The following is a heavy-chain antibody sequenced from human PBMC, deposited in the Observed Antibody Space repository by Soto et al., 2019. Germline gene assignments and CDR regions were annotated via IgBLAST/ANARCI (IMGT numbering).Heavy chain of an antibody. J-gene: IGHJ3*02. V-gene: IGHV3-21*01. CDR3: ARAASSGWNDAFDI. D-gene: IGHD6-19*01. CDR2: ISSSSYI. CDR1: GFTFSSYS. Sequence: GGSLRLSCAASGFTFSSYSMNWVRQAPGKGLEWVSSISSSSYIYYADSVKGRFTISRDNAKNSLYLQMNSLRAEDTAVYYCARAASSGWNDAFDIWGQGTMVTVSS.